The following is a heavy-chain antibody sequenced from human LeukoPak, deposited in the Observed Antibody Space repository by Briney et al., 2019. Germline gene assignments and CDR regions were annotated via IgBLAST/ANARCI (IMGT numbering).Heavy chain of an antibody. Sequence: GGSLRFSCAASGFAVSGDYMSWVRQAPGKGLDWVSIIHRDDRTYYADSAKGRFTISRDISKNTLYLQMNALRAEDTAVYYCATRIFWGQGTLVTVSS. D-gene: IGHD3-3*02. V-gene: IGHV3-53*01. CDR1: GFAVSGDY. J-gene: IGHJ4*02. CDR2: IHRDDRT. CDR3: ATRIF.